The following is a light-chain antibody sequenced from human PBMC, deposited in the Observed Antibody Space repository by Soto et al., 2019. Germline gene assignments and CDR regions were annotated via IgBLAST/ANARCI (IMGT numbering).Light chain of an antibody. CDR3: PQRSNWPIT. CDR2: GAS. V-gene: IGKV3D-20*02. J-gene: IGKJ5*01. CDR1: QSASSSY. Sequence: IVLTQSPGTLSLSQGERATLSCRASQSASSSYLAWYQQKPGQAPRLSIYGASSRATGIPARFSGSRSGTDFTLPISSLEPEDFAVYYCPQRSNWPITFGQGTRLEIK.